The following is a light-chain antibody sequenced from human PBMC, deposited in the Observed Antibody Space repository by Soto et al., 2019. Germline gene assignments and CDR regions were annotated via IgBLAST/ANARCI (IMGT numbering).Light chain of an antibody. J-gene: IGLJ1*01. CDR2: DVT. CDR3: SSFTTSDTYV. Sequence: QSVLTQPASVSGSPGQSIAISCTGTSSDVGANNYVCWYQQHPGKATKLLIYDVTNRPSGISDRFSGSKSGNTASLTISGLQAEDEADYYCSSFTTSDTYVFGSGTKVTVL. CDR1: SSDVGANNY. V-gene: IGLV2-14*03.